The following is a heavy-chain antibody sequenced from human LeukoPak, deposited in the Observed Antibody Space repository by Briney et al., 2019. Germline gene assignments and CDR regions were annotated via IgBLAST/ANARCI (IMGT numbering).Heavy chain of an antibody. V-gene: IGHV4-39*01. J-gene: IGHJ5*02. CDR1: GGSISTSSYN. CDR2: IDNSGSA. Sequence: SETLSLTCTVSGGSISTSSYNWGWIRQSPGKGLEWIGTIDNSGSAYYNPSLKSRVTISVDTSKDQLSLKVTSVTAADTAVYYCARLPGIAAAWFYPWGQGTLVTVSS. CDR3: ARLPGIAAAWFYP. D-gene: IGHD6-13*01.